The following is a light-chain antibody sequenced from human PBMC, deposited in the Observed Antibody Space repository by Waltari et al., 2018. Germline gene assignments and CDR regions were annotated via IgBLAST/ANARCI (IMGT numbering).Light chain of an antibody. V-gene: IGKV1-33*01. Sequence: DIQMTQSPSSLSASVGDRVTITCQASQDIRNHLNWYQQKPGKPPKLLIYDASNLQSGVPSRFSGIQSGTDFTFTISSLQPEDFATYYCLQYDNVPPTFGAGTKVDIK. CDR2: DAS. J-gene: IGKJ4*01. CDR1: QDIRNH. CDR3: LQYDNVPPT.